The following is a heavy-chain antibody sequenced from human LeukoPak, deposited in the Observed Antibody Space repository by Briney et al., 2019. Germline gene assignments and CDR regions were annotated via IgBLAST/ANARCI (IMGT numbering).Heavy chain of an antibody. Sequence: GSLRLSCAASGFTFSSYAMSWVRQAPGKGLEWVSGISGSGGSTYHADSVKGRFTISRDNSKNTLYLQMNSLRAEDTAVYYCAKASGITAAGTLLDVWGQGTTVTVSS. V-gene: IGHV3-23*01. CDR3: AKASGITAAGTLLDV. CDR2: ISGSGGST. J-gene: IGHJ6*02. D-gene: IGHD6-13*01. CDR1: GFTFSSYA.